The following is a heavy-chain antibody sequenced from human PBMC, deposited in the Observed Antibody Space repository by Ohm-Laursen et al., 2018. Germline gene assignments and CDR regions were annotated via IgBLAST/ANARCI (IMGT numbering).Heavy chain of an antibody. CDR3: ARLGIGTTPN. J-gene: IGHJ4*02. CDR2: INHSGST. V-gene: IGHV4-34*01. CDR1: GGSFSGYY. D-gene: IGHD2-15*01. Sequence: TLSLTCAVYGGSFSGYYWSWIRQPPGKGLEWIGEINHSGSTNYNPSLKSRVTISVDTSKNQFSLKLSPVTAADTAVYYCARLGIGTTPNWGQGTLVTVSS.